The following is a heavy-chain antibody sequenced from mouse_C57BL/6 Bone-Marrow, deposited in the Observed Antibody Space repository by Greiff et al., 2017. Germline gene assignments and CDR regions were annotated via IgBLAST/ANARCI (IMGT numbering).Heavy chain of an antibody. CDR3: ARRGYYYAMDY. CDR2: IHPNSGST. CDR1: GYTFTSYW. V-gene: IGHV1-64*01. J-gene: IGHJ4*01. Sequence: QVQLQQPGAELVKPGASVKLSCKASGYTFTSYWMHWVKQRPGQGLEWIGKIHPNSGSTNYNEKFKSKDTLTVDKSSSTAYMQLLSLTSEASACYDCARRGYYYAMDYWGQGTSVTVSS.